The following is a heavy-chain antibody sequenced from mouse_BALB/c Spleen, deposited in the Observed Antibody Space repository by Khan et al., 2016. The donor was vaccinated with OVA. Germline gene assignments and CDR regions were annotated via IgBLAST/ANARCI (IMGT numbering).Heavy chain of an antibody. CDR3: ARQPYYHYNIMDY. CDR2: IWSDGTT. CDR1: GFSLTNYG. V-gene: IGHV2-6-1*01. Sequence: QVQLKESGPGLAAPSQSLSITCTISGFSLTNYGVHWVRQPPGKGLEWLVVIWSDGTTNYNSALNSRLTITKDNSQSQVFLKMNSLQPDDTAIYFCARQPYYHYNIMDYWGQGTSVTVSS. J-gene: IGHJ4*01. D-gene: IGHD2-10*01.